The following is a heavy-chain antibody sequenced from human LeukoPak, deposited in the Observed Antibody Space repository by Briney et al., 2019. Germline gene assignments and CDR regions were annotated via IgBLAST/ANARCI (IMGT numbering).Heavy chain of an antibody. CDR1: GGSISSYY. D-gene: IGHD6-13*01. CDR3: ASDDYSSRAFDI. V-gene: IGHV4-59*01. J-gene: IGHJ3*02. Sequence: PSETLSLTCTVSGGSISSYYWSWIRQPPGKGLEWIGYIYYSGSTNYNPSLKSRVTISVDTSKNQFSLKLSSVTAADTAVYYCASDDYSSRAFDIWGQGTMVTVSS. CDR2: IYYSGST.